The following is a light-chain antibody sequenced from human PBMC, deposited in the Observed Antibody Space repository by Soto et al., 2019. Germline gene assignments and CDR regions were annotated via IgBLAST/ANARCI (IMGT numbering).Light chain of an antibody. Sequence: QSVLTQPPSVSGSPGQSVTISCTGTSSDVGRYNLVSWYQQPPGTAPKLMIYEVSNRPSGVPDRFSGSKSGNTASLTISGLQAEDEADYYCTSYSSNITYVFGTGTKVTVL. CDR3: TSYSSNITYV. V-gene: IGLV2-18*02. CDR1: SSDVGRYNL. J-gene: IGLJ1*01. CDR2: EVS.